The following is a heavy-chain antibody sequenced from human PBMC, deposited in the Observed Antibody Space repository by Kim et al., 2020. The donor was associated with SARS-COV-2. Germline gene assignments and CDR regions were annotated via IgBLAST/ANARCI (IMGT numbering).Heavy chain of an antibody. D-gene: IGHD3-10*02. V-gene: IGHV7-4-1*02. CDR2: INTNTGNP. Sequence: ASVKVSCKASGYSFSSYTVNWVRQAPGQGLEWMGWINTNTGNPTYAQAFTGRIVFSLDTSVSPTYLTITRLKLEDTALYYFLRGVRQLLFVGSIWGQGT. CDR3: LRGVRQLLFVGSI. J-gene: IGHJ1*01. CDR1: GYSFSSYT.